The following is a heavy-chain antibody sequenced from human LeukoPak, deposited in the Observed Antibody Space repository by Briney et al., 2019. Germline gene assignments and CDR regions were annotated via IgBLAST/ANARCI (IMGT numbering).Heavy chain of an antibody. CDR3: ARDYDSSGYNVRFEY. V-gene: IGHV3-7*04. Sequence: GGSLRLSCAASGFTFSRYWMSWVRQAPGKGLEWVANIKQDGGEIYYVDSVKGRFSISRDNAKRTLYLQLNSLRAEDTAVYYCARDYDSSGYNVRFEYWGRGTLVTVSS. CDR2: IKQDGGEI. D-gene: IGHD3-22*01. CDR1: GFTFSRYW. J-gene: IGHJ4*02.